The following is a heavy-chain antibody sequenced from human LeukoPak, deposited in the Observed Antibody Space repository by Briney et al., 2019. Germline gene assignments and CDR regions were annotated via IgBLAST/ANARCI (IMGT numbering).Heavy chain of an antibody. Sequence: SETLSLTCTISGYSISSGYYWGWIRQPPGKGLEWIGSIYHSGSTYYNPSLKSRVTISLDTSENQFSLKLSSVTAADTAVYYCARDLYSSGSGYFDYWGQGTLVTVSS. J-gene: IGHJ4*02. CDR1: GYSISSGYY. CDR3: ARDLYSSGSGYFDY. V-gene: IGHV4-38-2*02. D-gene: IGHD6-19*01. CDR2: IYHSGST.